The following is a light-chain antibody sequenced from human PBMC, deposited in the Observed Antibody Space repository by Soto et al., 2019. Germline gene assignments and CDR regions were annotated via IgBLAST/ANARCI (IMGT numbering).Light chain of an antibody. Sequence: QSVLTQPASVSGSPGQSITISCTGTSSDVGDHNYVAWYQQHPGKAPKLILYEVSNRPSGVSNRFSGSKSGNTASLTISGLQAEDEADYYCSSHTITNTLPFGTGTKGTAL. CDR2: EVS. J-gene: IGLJ1*01. CDR1: SSDVGDHNY. V-gene: IGLV2-14*01. CDR3: SSHTITNTLP.